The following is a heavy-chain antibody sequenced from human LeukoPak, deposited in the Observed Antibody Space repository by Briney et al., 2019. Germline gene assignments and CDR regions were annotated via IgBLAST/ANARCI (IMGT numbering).Heavy chain of an antibody. Sequence: GGSLRLSCVGSGFTFSSHAMTWVRQAPGKGLEWVSYISSTSNTIYYADSVKGRFTISRDNAKNSLYLQMDSLRDEDTAVYYCATDWGSSDYWGQGTLVTVSS. CDR3: ATDWGSSDY. D-gene: IGHD7-27*01. CDR2: ISSTSNTI. CDR1: GFTFSSHA. V-gene: IGHV3-48*02. J-gene: IGHJ4*02.